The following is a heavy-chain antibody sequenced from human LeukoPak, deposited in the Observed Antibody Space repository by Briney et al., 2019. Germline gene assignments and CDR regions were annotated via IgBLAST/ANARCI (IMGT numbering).Heavy chain of an antibody. J-gene: IGHJ6*02. D-gene: IGHD3-10*01. CDR2: VSAYSGGT. V-gene: IGHV1-2*04. CDR3: ARAFGSGSYFSRCYGMDV. Sequence: ASVKVSCKASGYTFTSYGISWVRQAPGQGLEWMGWVSAYSGGTNYAQKFQGWVTMTRDTSISTAYMELSRLRSDDTAVYYCARAFGSGSYFSRCYGMDVWGQGTTVTVSS. CDR1: GYTFTSYG.